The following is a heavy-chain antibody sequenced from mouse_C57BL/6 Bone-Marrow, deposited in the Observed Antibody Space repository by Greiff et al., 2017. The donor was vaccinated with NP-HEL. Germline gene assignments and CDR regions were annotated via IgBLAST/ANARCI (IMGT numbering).Heavy chain of an antibody. CDR1: GFTFSDYS. CDR3: AREGGLRRRTYAMDY. J-gene: IGHJ4*01. Sequence: EVQLVESEGGLVQPGSSMKLSCTASGFTFSDYSMAWVRQVPEKGLEWVANINYDGSSTYYLDSLKSRFILSRDNEKNILYLQMSSLKSEDTATYYCAREGGLRRRTYAMDYWGQGTSVTVSS. V-gene: IGHV5-16*01. D-gene: IGHD2-4*01. CDR2: INYDGSST.